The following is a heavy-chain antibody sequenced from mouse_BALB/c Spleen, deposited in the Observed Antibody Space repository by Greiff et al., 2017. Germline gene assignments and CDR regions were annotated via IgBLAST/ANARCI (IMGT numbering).Heavy chain of an antibody. J-gene: IGHJ2*01. Sequence: EVKLMESGGGLVKPGGSLKLSCAASGFTFSDYYMYWVRQTPEKRLEWVATISDGGSYTYYPDSVKGRFTISRDNAKNTLYLQMSSLKSEDTAMYYCARGSYYYYGSSHYFDYWGQGTTLTVSS. CDR3: ARGSYYYYGSSHYFDY. V-gene: IGHV5-4*02. CDR2: ISDGGSYT. D-gene: IGHD1-1*01. CDR1: GFTFSDYY.